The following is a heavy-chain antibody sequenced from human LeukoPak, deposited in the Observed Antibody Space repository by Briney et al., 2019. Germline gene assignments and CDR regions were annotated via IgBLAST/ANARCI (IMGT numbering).Heavy chain of an antibody. Sequence: PGGSLRLSCAASGFTFSDHYMDWVRQAPGKGLEWVGRTRNKANSYTTEYAASVKGRFTISRDDSKNSLYLKMNSLKTEDTAVYYCARGGIVVVPAAMDYYYYYGMDVWGKGTTVTVSS. D-gene: IGHD2-2*01. CDR3: ARGGIVVVPAAMDYYYYYGMDV. CDR2: TRNKANSYTT. J-gene: IGHJ6*04. CDR1: GFTFSDHY. V-gene: IGHV3-72*01.